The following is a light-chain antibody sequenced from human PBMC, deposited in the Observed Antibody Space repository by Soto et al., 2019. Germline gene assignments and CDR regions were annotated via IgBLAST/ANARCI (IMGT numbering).Light chain of an antibody. J-gene: IGKJ2*01. Sequence: DIQMTQSPSSVSASVGDRXXIXXXASQDITSWLAWYQQKPGKAPKLLIYAASSLPSGVPSRFSGSGSGTDFTLTISXLQPEXXVTXXXXQXNSFPYTFGQGTKLEIK. CDR2: AAS. V-gene: IGKV1D-12*01. CDR1: QDITSW. CDR3: XQXNSFPYT.